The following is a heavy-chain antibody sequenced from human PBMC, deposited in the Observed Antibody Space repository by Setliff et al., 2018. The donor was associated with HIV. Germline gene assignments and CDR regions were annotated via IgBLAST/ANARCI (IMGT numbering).Heavy chain of an antibody. V-gene: IGHV3-7*01. CDR2: IKQDESEI. CDR3: TSDPPASGWTLAY. Sequence: SCTGSGFTFTDAWMTWVRQAPGKGLEWLANIKQDESEIYYVDSVRGRFTVSRDNARNSLYLQMDSLRAEDTALYYCTSDPPASGWTLAYWGQGALVTVS. D-gene: IGHD6-19*01. J-gene: IGHJ4*02. CDR1: GFTFTDAW.